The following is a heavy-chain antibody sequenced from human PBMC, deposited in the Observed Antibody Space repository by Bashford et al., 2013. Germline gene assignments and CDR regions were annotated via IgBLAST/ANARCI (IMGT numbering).Heavy chain of an antibody. CDR2: ISAYNGKT. D-gene: IGHD5-24*01. J-gene: IGHJ3*02. Sequence: ASVKVSCKASGYTFTSYGISWVRQAPGQGLEWMGWISAYNGKTEYADSVKGRFTVSRDNAKNSLFLQMNSLRDGDTAVYFCARDPRDGYAALDIWGQGTMVTVSS. CDR3: ARDPRDGYAALDI. V-gene: IGHV1-18*01. CDR1: GYTFTSYG.